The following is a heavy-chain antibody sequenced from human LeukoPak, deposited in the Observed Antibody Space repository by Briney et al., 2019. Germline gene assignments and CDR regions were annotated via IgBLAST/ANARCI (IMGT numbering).Heavy chain of an antibody. CDR1: GGSISSSSYY. J-gene: IGHJ6*03. V-gene: IGHV4-39*07. CDR3: ARAPEDTVDYYYYYYMDV. CDR2: IYYSGST. D-gene: IGHD5-18*01. Sequence: SETLSLTCTVSGGSISSSSYYWGWIRQPPGKGLEWIGSIYYSGSTYYNPSLKSRVTISVDTSKNQFSLKLSSVTAADTAVYYCARAPEDTVDYYYYYYMDVWGKGTTVTVSS.